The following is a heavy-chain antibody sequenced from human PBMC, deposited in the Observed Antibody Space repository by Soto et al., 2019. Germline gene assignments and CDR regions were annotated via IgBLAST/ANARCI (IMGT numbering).Heavy chain of an antibody. V-gene: IGHV4-34*01. CDR3: ARTYYDILTGYRTAYFDY. CDR1: GESFSGYY. CDR2: INHSGST. J-gene: IGHJ4*02. D-gene: IGHD3-9*01. Sequence: SETLSLTCAVYGESFSGYYWSWIRQPPGKGLEWIGEINHSGSTNYNPSLKSRVTISVDTSKNQFSLKLSSVTAADTAVYYCARTYYDILTGYRTAYFDYWGQGTLVTVSS.